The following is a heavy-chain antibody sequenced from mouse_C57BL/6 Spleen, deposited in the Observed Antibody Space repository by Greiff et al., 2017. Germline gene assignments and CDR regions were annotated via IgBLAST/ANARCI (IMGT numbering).Heavy chain of an antibody. CDR2: IYPGSGNT. CDR3: ARASGSRFDY. J-gene: IGHJ2*01. CDR1: GYTFTDYY. V-gene: IGHV1-76*01. D-gene: IGHD1-1*01. Sequence: LVESGAELVRPGASVKLSCKASGYTFTDYYINWVKQRPGQGLEWIARIYPGSGNTYYNEKFKGKATLTAEKSSSTAYMQLSSLTSEDSAVYFCARASGSRFDYWGQGTTLTVSS.